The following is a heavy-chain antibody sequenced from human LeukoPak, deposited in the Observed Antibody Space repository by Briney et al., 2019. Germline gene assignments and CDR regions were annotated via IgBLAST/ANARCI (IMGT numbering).Heavy chain of an antibody. Sequence: GGSLRLSCAASGFTFSSYAMSWVRQAPGKGLEWVSAISGSGGSTYYADSVKGRFTISRDNSKNTLYLQMNRLRAEDTAVYYCAKVRIASPDTLLLWYHGFDYWGQGTLVTVSS. D-gene: IGHD3-10*01. CDR1: GFTFSSYA. CDR3: AKVRIASPDTLLLWYHGFDY. CDR2: ISGSGGST. J-gene: IGHJ4*02. V-gene: IGHV3-23*01.